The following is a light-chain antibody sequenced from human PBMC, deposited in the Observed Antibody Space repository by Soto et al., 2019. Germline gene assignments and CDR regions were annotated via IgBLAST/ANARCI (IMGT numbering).Light chain of an antibody. Sequence: QPVLTQPPSVSGAPGQRVTISCTGSSSNIGAGYDVHWYQQLPGRAPKLLLYGNTNRPSGVPDRLAGSKSGTSASLAIPGRQAVDEADYYCLSFDSSLSVGFGGGTKLTVL. CDR1: SSNIGAGYD. V-gene: IGLV1-40*01. J-gene: IGLJ2*01. CDR2: GNT. CDR3: LSFDSSLSVG.